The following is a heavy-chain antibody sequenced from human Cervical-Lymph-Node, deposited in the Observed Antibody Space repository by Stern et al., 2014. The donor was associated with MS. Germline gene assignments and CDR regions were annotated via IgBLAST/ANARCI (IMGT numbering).Heavy chain of an antibody. CDR2: ISNNFTHT. Sequence: VQLEESGGGLVKPGASLRLSCDASGFTFSHYSINWVRPAPGKGLEWISSISNNFTHTYYADSGEGRFTISRDSAKDSVSLHMVSLRAEDTAVYYCARARVGDYARSPHLDSWGQGTLVTVSS. CDR1: GFTFSHYS. CDR3: ARARVGDYARSPHLDS. D-gene: IGHD4-17*01. J-gene: IGHJ4*02. V-gene: IGHV3-21*01.